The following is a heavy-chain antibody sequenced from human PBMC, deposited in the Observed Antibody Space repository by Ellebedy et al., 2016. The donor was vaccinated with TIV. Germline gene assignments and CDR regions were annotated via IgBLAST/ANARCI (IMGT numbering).Heavy chain of an antibody. D-gene: IGHD3-22*01. Sequence: MPSETLSLTCTVPGSSITGYYWIWIRQSPGKGLERMGYLYHGGDTTYNPPLKRRVTISLDKSKNQITLSLRSVTAADTAVYFCARGKVVNYWGQGTLVTVSS. CDR1: GSSITGYY. V-gene: IGHV4-59*01. J-gene: IGHJ4*02. CDR3: ARGKVVNY. CDR2: LYHGGDT.